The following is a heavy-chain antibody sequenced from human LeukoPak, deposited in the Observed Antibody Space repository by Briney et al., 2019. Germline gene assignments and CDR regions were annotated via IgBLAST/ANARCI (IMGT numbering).Heavy chain of an antibody. CDR3: ARGPSGYHNT. CDR1: GFTFSSYG. D-gene: IGHD5-12*01. V-gene: IGHV3-23*01. J-gene: IGHJ4*02. CDR2: ISGSGGST. Sequence: PGGTLRLSCAASGFTFSSYGMSWVRQAPGEGLEWVSAISGSGGSTYYADSVKGRFTISRDNSKNTLYLQMNSLRAEDTAVYYCARGPSGYHNTGGQGTLVTVSS.